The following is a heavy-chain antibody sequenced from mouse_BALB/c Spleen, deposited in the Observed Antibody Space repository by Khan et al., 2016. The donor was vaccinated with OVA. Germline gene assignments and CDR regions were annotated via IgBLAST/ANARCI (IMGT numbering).Heavy chain of an antibody. V-gene: IGHV6-6*02. CDR2: IRLKSNNYTT. J-gene: IGHJ2*01. Sequence: EVKLEVSGGGLVQPGGSMKLSCVASGFTFSNYWMNWVRQSPEKGLEWVAEIRLKSNNYTTHYAESVKGRFTISRDDSRTSVYLHMNNLRTEDTGIYYCTPSPFDHWGRGTTLTVSS. CDR3: TPSPFDH. CDR1: GFTFSNYW.